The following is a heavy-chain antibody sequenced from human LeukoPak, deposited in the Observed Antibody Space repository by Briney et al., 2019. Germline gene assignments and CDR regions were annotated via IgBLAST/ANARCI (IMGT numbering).Heavy chain of an antibody. CDR1: GFSFSSYA. CDR3: TILNQNWNFAPADN. CDR2: ISGGGGST. J-gene: IGHJ4*02. V-gene: IGHV3-23*01. Sequence: PGGSLRLSCAASGFSFSSYALSWVRQAPGKGLEWVSHISGGGGSTYFADSVKGRFTISRDISKNTLYLQMNSLKTEDTAVYYCTILNQNWNFAPADNWGQGTLVTVSS. D-gene: IGHD1-7*01.